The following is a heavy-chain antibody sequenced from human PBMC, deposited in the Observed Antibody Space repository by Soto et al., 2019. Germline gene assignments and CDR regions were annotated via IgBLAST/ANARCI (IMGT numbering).Heavy chain of an antibody. Sequence: GECLKISCKASGYIFTLYWIGWVRQMPGKGLEWMGIIYPGDSDTRYSPSFQGQVTISADKSISTASLQWSSLKASDTAVYYCARQSLTPGYYYFSYGIDVWGQGPTVPV. V-gene: IGHV5-51*01. J-gene: IGHJ6*02. CDR3: ARQSLTPGYYYFSYGIDV. CDR1: GYIFTLYW. CDR2: IYPGDSDT. D-gene: IGHD3-16*01.